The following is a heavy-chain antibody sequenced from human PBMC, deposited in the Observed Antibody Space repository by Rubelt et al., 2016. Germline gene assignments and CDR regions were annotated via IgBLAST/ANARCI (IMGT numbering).Heavy chain of an antibody. J-gene: IGHJ3*01. CDR3: ISYV. CDR2: ISSSSSYT. V-gene: IGHV3-21*01. CDR1: GFTFSNYN. Sequence: EVQLVESGGGLVQPGGSVRLSCAASGFTFSNYNMNWVRQAPGKGLEWVSSISSSSSYTYYADSVKGRFTISRDNAKNSLYLRMNSLRAEDTAVYYCISYVWGQGTMVTVSS.